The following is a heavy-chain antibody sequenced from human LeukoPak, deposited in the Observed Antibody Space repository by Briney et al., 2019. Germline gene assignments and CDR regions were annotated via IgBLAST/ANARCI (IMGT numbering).Heavy chain of an antibody. CDR3: ARDSSYYYDRNFDY. D-gene: IGHD3-22*01. V-gene: IGHV3-7*01. CDR2: IKQDGSEK. J-gene: IGHJ4*02. Sequence: GGSLRLSCAACGFTFSSYWMSWVRQAPGKGLEWVSNIKQDGSEKYYVDSVKGRFTISRDNAKNSLYLQMNSLRAEDTAVYYCARDSSYYYDRNFDYWGQGTLVTVSS. CDR1: GFTFSSYW.